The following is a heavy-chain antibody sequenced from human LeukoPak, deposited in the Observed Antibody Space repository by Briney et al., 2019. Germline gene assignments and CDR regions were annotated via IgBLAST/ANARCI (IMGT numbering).Heavy chain of an antibody. CDR2: INHSGST. D-gene: IGHD3-22*01. CDR3: ASSYYYDSSGYYPFGY. V-gene: IGHV4-34*01. CDR1: GGSFSGYY. Sequence: PSETLSLTCAVYGGSFSGYYWSWIRQPPGKGLEWIGEINHSGSTNYNPSLKSRVTISVDTSKNQFSLKLSSVTAADTAVYYCASSYYYDSSGYYPFGYWGQGTLVTVSS. J-gene: IGHJ4*02.